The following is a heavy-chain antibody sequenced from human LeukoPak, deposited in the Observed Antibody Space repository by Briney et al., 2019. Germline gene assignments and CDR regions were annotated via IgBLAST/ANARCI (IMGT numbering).Heavy chain of an antibody. J-gene: IGHJ6*02. V-gene: IGHV4-59*01. CDR3: ARDLGNGMDV. Sequence: PSETLSLTCTVSGGSISSYYWSGIRQPPGKGLEWIGYIYYSGSTNYNPSLKSRGTISVDTSKNQFSLKLSSVTAADTAVYYCARDLGNGMDVWGQGTTVTVSS. D-gene: IGHD7-27*01. CDR1: GGSISSYY. CDR2: IYYSGST.